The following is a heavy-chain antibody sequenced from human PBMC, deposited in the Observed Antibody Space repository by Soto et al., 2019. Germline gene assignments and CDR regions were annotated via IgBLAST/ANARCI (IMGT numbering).Heavy chain of an antibody. Sequence: PGGSLRLSCAASGFTFSGYSMNWVRQAPGKGLEWVSYISSSSSTIYYADSVKGRFTISRDNAKNSLYLQMNSLRDEDTAVYYCARDYDYGGNSDGGDYYYYYGMDVWGQGTTVTVSS. CDR2: ISSSSSTI. V-gene: IGHV3-48*02. D-gene: IGHD4-17*01. CDR1: GFTFSGYS. J-gene: IGHJ6*02. CDR3: ARDYDYGGNSDGGDYYYYYGMDV.